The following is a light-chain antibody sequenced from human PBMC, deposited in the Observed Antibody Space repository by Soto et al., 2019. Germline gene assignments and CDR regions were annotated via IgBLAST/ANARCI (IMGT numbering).Light chain of an antibody. CDR1: QNVSSSY. J-gene: IGKJ5*01. Sequence: EIVLTQSPCSLSLSPGERATLSCRASQNVSSSYLAWYQQKPGQAPRLLTYYASTRATGIPDRFSGSGSGTDFTLTISRLEPEDFAVYYCQQYGSSLRTFGQGTRLEIK. V-gene: IGKV3-20*01. CDR3: QQYGSSLRT. CDR2: YAS.